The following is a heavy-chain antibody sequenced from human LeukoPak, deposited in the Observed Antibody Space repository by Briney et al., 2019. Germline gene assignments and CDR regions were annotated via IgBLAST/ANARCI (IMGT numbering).Heavy chain of an antibody. CDR3: ARYYYDSSGPGAFDP. Sequence: SVKVSCKASGGTSSSYTISWVRQAPGQGLEWMGRIIPILGIANYAQKFQGRVTITADKPTSTAYMELSSLRSEDTAVYYCARYYYDSSGPGAFDPWGQGTLVTVSS. CDR2: IIPILGIA. D-gene: IGHD3-22*01. CDR1: GGTSSSYT. V-gene: IGHV1-69*02. J-gene: IGHJ5*02.